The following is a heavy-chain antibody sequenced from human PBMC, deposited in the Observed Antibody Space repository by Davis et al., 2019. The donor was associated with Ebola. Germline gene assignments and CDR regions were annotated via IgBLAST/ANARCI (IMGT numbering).Heavy chain of an antibody. V-gene: IGHV6-1*01. Sequence: PSETLSLTCDISGDSVSSNSGAWNWIRQSPSRGLEWLGRTYYSSKWYKDYAVSVKSRTTINPDTSKNQLSLQLNSVTPEDTAVYYCVRGWGRSGLDVWGQGTTVTVSS. CDR3: VRGWGRSGLDV. CDR1: GDSVSSNSGA. J-gene: IGHJ6*02. D-gene: IGHD3-16*01. CDR2: TYYSSKWYK.